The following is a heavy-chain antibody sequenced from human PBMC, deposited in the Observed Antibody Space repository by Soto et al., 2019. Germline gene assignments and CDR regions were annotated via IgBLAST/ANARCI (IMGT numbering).Heavy chain of an antibody. CDR2: IYSSGST. CDR3: ARDLVRGVGGY. D-gene: IGHD3-10*01. Sequence: QVQLQESGPGLVKPSQTLSLTCSVSGGSVSSGGYYWSWIRQHPGKGLEWIGYIYSSGSTYYNPSHKSRVSISVDRSKNQFSMRLNYVTAADTSVYYCARDLVRGVGGYWGQGPRVTVSS. CDR1: GGSVSSGGYY. V-gene: IGHV4-31*03. J-gene: IGHJ4*02.